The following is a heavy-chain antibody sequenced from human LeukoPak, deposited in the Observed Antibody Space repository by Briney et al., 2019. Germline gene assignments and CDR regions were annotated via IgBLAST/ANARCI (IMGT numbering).Heavy chain of an antibody. CDR1: GFTFSSYS. CDR3: ASSWGYSSSWYRPTVENWFDP. V-gene: IGHV3-21*01. D-gene: IGHD6-13*01. CDR2: ISSSSSYI. Sequence: GGSLRLSCAASGFTFSSYSMNWVRQAPGKGLEWVSSISSSSSYIYYADSVKGRFIISRDNAKNSLYLQMNSLRAEDTAVYYCASSWGYSSSWYRPTVENWFDPWGQGTLVTVSS. J-gene: IGHJ5*02.